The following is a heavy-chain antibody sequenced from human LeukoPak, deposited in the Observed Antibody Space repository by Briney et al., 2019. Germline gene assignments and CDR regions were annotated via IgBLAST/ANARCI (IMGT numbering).Heavy chain of an antibody. V-gene: IGHV4-59*01. CDR3: ARSVGPVFGVAV. CDR2: VYYSGST. J-gene: IGHJ4*02. CDR1: GGSISSYY. Sequence: SETLSLTCTVSGGSISSYYWSWIRQPPGKGLEWIGYVYYSGSTNYNPSLKSRVTISVDTSKNQFSLKLSSVTAADTAVYYCARSVGPVFGVAVWGQGTLVTVSS. D-gene: IGHD3-3*01.